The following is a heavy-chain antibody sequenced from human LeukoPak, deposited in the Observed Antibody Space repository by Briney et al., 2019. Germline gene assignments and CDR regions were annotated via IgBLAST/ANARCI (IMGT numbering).Heavy chain of an antibody. D-gene: IGHD2-2*01. V-gene: IGHV4-39*01. Sequence: SETLSLTCTVSGGSIPTKNFYWGWIRQLPGKGLEWIGSVFYSGRTYYNPSLKSRVTIFVDPSKNQFSLNLRSVTAADTAVYYCARHERCSSINCIYNWFDPWGQGTLVIVSS. CDR3: ARHERCSSINCIYNWFDP. CDR2: VFYSGRT. CDR1: GGSIPTKNFY. J-gene: IGHJ5*02.